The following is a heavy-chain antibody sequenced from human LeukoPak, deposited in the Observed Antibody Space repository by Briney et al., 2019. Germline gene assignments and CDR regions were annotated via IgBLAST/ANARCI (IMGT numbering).Heavy chain of an antibody. D-gene: IGHD6-19*01. CDR2: VHYSGTA. CDR3: ARAQGYSSGWDFQH. J-gene: IGHJ1*01. V-gene: IGHV4-59*01. Sequence: PSETLSLTCTVSDGSITNYDWSWVRQPPGKGLEFIGHVHYSGTANYHPSLRSRVTISIDTSKKHFFLEMKSVTAADTAVYYCARAQGYSSGWDFQHWGQGTLVTVSS. CDR1: DGSITNYD.